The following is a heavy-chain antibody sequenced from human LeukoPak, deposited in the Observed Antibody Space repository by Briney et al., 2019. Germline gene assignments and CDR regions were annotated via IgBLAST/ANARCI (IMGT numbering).Heavy chain of an antibody. J-gene: IGHJ3*02. CDR2: IYTSGST. V-gene: IGHV4-4*07. D-gene: IGHD3-10*01. CDR1: GGSISSYY. CDR3: ASQLRDNQMYYYGSGYAFDI. Sequence: SETLSLTCTVSGGSISSYYWSWIRQPAGKGLEWIGRIYTSGSTNYNPSLKSRVTMSVDTSKNQFSLKLSSVTAADTAAYYCASQLRDNQMYYYGSGYAFDIWGQGTMVTVSS.